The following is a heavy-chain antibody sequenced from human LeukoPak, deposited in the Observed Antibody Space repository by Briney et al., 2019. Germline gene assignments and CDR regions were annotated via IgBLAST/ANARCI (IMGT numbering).Heavy chain of an antibody. D-gene: IGHD3-22*01. V-gene: IGHV4-38-2*02. J-gene: IGHJ4*02. CDR1: GSSISGSF. Sequence: PSETLSLTCTVSGSSISGSFWGWIRQPPGKGLEYIGSIYHSGITYYNPSLRGRVTMSVATSENQFSLKLSSVTAADTAVYYCARRITMMESFDYWGQGTLVTVSS. CDR3: ARRITMMESFDY. CDR2: IYHSGIT.